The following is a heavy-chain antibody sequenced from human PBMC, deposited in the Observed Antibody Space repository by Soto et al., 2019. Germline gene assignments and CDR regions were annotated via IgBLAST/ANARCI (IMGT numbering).Heavy chain of an antibody. V-gene: IGHV3-7*01. CDR2: IKEDGSDK. CDR1: GFTFSNYW. CDR3: VTDRDYSKAY. J-gene: IGHJ4*02. D-gene: IGHD4-4*01. Sequence: GGSLRLSCAASGFTFSNYWMNWVRQAPGKGLEWVANIKEDGSDKHYVDSVKGRFTISRDNPKNSLFLQMNSLRVEDTAVYYCVTDRDYSKAYWGQGTLVTVSS.